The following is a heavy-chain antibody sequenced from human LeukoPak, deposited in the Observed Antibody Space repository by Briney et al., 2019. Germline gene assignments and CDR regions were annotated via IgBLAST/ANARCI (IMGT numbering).Heavy chain of an antibody. CDR3: ARAPPWALDY. CDR1: SGSISPNPYW. V-gene: IGHV4-4*02. CDR2: IYHRRST. J-gene: IGHJ4*02. Sequence: SETLSLTCTVSSGSISPNPYWWPWVRQPPGKGLEWIGEIYHRRSTKYNPSLRMRGTISVDESKNHFSLSFSSVTAGDTAVYVCARAPPWALDYWGPGNLATVSS. D-gene: IGHD7-27*01.